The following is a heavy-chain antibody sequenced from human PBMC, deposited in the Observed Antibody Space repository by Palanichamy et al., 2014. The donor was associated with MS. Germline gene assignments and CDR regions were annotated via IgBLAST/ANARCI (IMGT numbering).Heavy chain of an antibody. D-gene: IGHD3/OR15-3a*01. Sequence: TSGYMFISYDLHWVRQAQGQGLEWVGWMNPYTGESGFAQKFQDRVTMTRSTSINTAYMELLDLTSDDTAVYYCVREDWYMDVWGKGTTVIVSS. CDR1: GYMFISYD. J-gene: IGHJ6*03. CDR3: VREDWYMDV. V-gene: IGHV1-8*01. CDR2: MNPYTGES.